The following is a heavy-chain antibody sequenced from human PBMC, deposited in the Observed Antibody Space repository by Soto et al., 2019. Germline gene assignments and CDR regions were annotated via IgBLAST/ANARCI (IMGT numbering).Heavy chain of an antibody. CDR3: ARFIVGATALAFDI. D-gene: IGHD1-26*01. J-gene: IGHJ3*02. CDR1: GGSISSGGYY. CDR2: IYYSGST. V-gene: IGHV4-31*03. Sequence: SETLSLTCTVSGGSISSGGYYWSWIRQHPGKGLEWIGYIYYSGSTYYNPSLKSRVTISVDTSKNQFSLKLSSVTAADTAVYYCARFIVGATALAFDIWGQGTMVT.